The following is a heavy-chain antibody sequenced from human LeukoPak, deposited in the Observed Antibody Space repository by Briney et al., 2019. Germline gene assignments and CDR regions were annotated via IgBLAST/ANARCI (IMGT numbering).Heavy chain of an antibody. J-gene: IGHJ5*02. D-gene: IGHD1-26*01. CDR2: ISAGADTI. V-gene: IGHV3-23*01. CDR3: ARGYVSKGAWFDP. Sequence: GGSLRLSCAASGFTSNSYALSWVRQAPGKGLEWVSAISAGADTIYYADSVKGRFTISRDNAKNTPYLQMNSLRAEDTAIYYCARGYVSKGAWFDPWGQGTLVTVSS. CDR1: GFTSNSYA.